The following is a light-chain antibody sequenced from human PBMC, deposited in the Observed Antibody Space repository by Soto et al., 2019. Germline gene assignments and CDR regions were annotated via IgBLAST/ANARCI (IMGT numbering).Light chain of an antibody. CDR1: QSVSSN. Sequence: EIVMTQSPATLSVSPGERATLSCRASQSVSSNLAWYQQKPGQAPRLIIYDASTRATGIPARFSGSGSGTEFTLTISSLQSEDFAVYYCHQYNNWPRAFGQGTKVEIK. V-gene: IGKV3-15*01. CDR3: HQYNNWPRA. CDR2: DAS. J-gene: IGKJ1*01.